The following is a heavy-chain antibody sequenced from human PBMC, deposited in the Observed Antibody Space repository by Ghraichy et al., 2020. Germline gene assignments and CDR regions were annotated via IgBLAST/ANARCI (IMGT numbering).Heavy chain of an antibody. CDR3: ARLPLPRRAAVGDWYFDL. V-gene: IGHV3-48*01. Sequence: LSLTCEGSGFSFSDYSMIWVRLTPRKALEWVSYITGSSITIFYTDSVKGRFTISRDNAKNSLYLQMISLRAEDTAVYYCARLPLPRRAAVGDWYFDLWGRGTLVTVSS. D-gene: IGHD6-13*01. CDR2: ITGSSITI. J-gene: IGHJ2*01. CDR1: GFSFSDYS.